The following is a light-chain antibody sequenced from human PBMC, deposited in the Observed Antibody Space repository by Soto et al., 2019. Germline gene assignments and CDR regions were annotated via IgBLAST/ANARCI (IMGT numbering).Light chain of an antibody. CDR2: EVS. J-gene: IGLJ2*01. V-gene: IGLV2-14*01. CDR3: SSYTSSSTL. Sequence: QSVLTQPASVSGSPGQSITISCTATSSDVGGYNYVSWYQQHPGKAPKLMIYEVSNRPSGVSNRFSGSKSGNTASLTTSGLQAEDEADYYCSSYTSSSTLFGGGTKVTVL. CDR1: SSDVGGYNY.